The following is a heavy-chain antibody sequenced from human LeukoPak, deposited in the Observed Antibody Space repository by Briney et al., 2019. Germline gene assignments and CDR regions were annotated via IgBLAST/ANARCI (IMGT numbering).Heavy chain of an antibody. CDR3: ARGNGYGYCFDY. J-gene: IGHJ4*02. Sequence: SETLSLTCTVPGGSINSGDYYWSWIRQHPGKGLEWIGYIHYSGSTYHNPSLKSRVSISGDTSRNQFSLKLSSVTAADTAVYYCARGNGYGYCFDYWGQGTLVTVSS. V-gene: IGHV4-31*03. D-gene: IGHD5-18*01. CDR2: IHYSGST. CDR1: GGSINSGDYY.